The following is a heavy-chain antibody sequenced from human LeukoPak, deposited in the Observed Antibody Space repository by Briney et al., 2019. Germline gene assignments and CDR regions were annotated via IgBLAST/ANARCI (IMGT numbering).Heavy chain of an antibody. D-gene: IGHD1-14*01. Sequence: GESLKISCKGYGYSFISYWIGWVRQMPGKGLEWMGIIYPADSDTRYSPSFQGQVTISADKSISTAYLQWSSLKASDTAMYYCARSVDRNYIDYWGQGTLVTVSS. CDR3: ARSVDRNYIDY. J-gene: IGHJ4*02. CDR1: GYSFISYW. CDR2: IYPADSDT. V-gene: IGHV5-51*01.